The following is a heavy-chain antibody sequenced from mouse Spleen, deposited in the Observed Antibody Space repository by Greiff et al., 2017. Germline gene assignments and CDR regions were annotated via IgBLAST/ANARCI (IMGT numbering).Heavy chain of an antibody. CDR2: INYDGSST. V-gene: IGHV5-16*01. CDR3: AREVLRPYAMDY. J-gene: IGHJ4*01. D-gene: IGHD1-2*01. Sequence: EVKLVESEGGLVQPGSSMKLSCTASGFTFSDYYMAWVRQVPEKGLEWVANINYDGSSTYYLDSLKSRFIISRDNAKNILYLQMSSLKSEDTATYYCAREVLRPYAMDYWGQGTSVTVSS. CDR1: GFTFSDYY.